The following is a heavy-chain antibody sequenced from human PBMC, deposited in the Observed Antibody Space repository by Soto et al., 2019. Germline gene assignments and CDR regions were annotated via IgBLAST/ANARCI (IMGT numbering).Heavy chain of an antibody. Sequence: TLSLTFALNCYSIPSTNWWCWNWQPPGKGLEWIGYIYYSGTTYYNPSLKSRVTMSVDTSKNQFSLKLTSVTAVDTAVYYCARSWGRVATIRRAFDIWGQGTMVS. J-gene: IGHJ3*02. V-gene: IGHV4-28*01. CDR1: CYSIPSTNW. D-gene: IGHD5-12*01. CDR3: ARSWGRVATIRRAFDI. CDR2: IYYSGTT.